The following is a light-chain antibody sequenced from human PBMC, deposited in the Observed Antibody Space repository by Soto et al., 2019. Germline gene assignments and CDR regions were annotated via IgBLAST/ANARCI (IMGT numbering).Light chain of an antibody. CDR1: TSDVGNYNY. CDR2: EVT. CDR3: SSYTTNTTLV. V-gene: IGLV2-14*01. Sequence: QSVLAQPASVSGSPGQSITISCTGTTSDVGNYNYVSWFQQHPGKPPKLMIYEVTNRPSGVSSRFSGSKAGITASLTISGLQAEDEADYYCSSYTTNTTLVFGTGTKVTVL. J-gene: IGLJ1*01.